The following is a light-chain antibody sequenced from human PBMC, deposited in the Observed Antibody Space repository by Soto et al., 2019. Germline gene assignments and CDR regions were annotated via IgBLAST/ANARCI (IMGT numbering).Light chain of an antibody. CDR1: SSDVGGYNY. J-gene: IGLJ2*01. CDR3: CSYAGSYVV. CDR2: DVS. V-gene: IGLV2-11*01. Sequence: QSALTQPRSVSGSPGQSVTISCTGTSSDVGGYNYVSWYQQHPGKAPKLMIYDVSKRPSGVPDRFSGSKSGNTASLTMSGLQAEEEVDYYCCSYAGSYVVFGGGTKLTVL.